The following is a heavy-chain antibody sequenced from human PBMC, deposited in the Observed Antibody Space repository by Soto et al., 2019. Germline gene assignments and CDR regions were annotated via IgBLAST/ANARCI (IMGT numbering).Heavy chain of an antibody. CDR3: AKEWYYYDSSGYYLSYFDY. CDR2: ISGSGGST. V-gene: IGHV3-23*01. J-gene: IGHJ4*02. D-gene: IGHD3-22*01. Sequence: GGSLRLSCAASGFTFSSYAMSWVSQAPGKGLEWVSAISGSGGSTYYADSVKGRFTISRDNSKNTLYLQMNSLRAEDTAVYYCAKEWYYYDSSGYYLSYFDYWGQGTLVTVSS. CDR1: GFTFSSYA.